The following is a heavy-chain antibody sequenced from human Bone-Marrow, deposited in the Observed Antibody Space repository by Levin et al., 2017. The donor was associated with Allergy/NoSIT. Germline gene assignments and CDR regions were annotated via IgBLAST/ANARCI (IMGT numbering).Heavy chain of an antibody. D-gene: IGHD6-19*01. CDR1: GYTFTGYY. V-gene: IGHV1-2*02. CDR3: ARDTAGWLVRWGDDAFDI. J-gene: IGHJ3*02. CDR2: INPNSGGT. Sequence: ASVKVSCKASGYTFTGYYMHWVRQAPGQGLEWMGWINPNSGGTNYAQKFQGRVTMTRDTSISTAYMELSRLRSDDTAVYYCARDTAGWLVRWGDDAFDIWGQGTMVTVSS.